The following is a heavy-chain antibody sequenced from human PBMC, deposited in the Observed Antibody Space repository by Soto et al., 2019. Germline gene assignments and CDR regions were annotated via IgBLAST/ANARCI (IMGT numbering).Heavy chain of an antibody. V-gene: IGHV1-69*08. CDR2: IIPILGIA. CDR3: ARDPPHPSDYSNLSADY. D-gene: IGHD4-4*01. CDR1: GGTFSSYT. J-gene: IGHJ4*02. Sequence: QVQLVQSGAEVKKPGSSVKVSCKASGGTFSSYTISWVRQAPGQGLEWMGRIIPILGIANYAQKFQGRVTITADKTTSTAYMELSSLSSEDTAVYYCARDPPHPSDYSNLSADYWGQGTLVTVSS.